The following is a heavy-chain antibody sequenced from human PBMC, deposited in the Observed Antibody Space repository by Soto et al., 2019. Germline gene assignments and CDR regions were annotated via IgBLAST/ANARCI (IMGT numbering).Heavy chain of an antibody. CDR1: GRPITGDY. CDR3: ARTTGRHLDF. J-gene: IGHJ4*02. Sequence: SETLSLTCTVSGRPITGDYWGWIRQPPGKALEYIGHIYYTGSTRYNPSLTSRVTISLDTSREQFSLTLYSVTAADTAVYYCARTTGRHLDFWGQGILVTVSS. CDR2: IYYTGST. D-gene: IGHD4-4*01. V-gene: IGHV4-59*08.